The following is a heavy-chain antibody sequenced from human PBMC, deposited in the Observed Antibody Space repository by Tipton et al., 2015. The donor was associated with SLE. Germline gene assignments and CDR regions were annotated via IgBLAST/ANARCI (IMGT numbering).Heavy chain of an antibody. J-gene: IGHJ4*02. CDR1: GGSISSGDYY. CDR2: IYYSGST. V-gene: IGHV4-30-4*01. CDR3: ARGGSSSLEFDY. Sequence: TLSLTCTVSGGSISSGDYYWSWIRQPPGKGLEWIGYIYYSGSTYYNPSLKSRVTISVDTSKNQFSLKLSSVTAADTAVYYCARGGSSSLEFDYWGQGTLVTVSS. D-gene: IGHD6-13*01.